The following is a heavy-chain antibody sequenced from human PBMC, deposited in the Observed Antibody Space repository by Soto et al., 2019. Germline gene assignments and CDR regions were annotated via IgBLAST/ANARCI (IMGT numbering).Heavy chain of an antibody. J-gene: IGHJ4*02. CDR3: AREGYYDSSGFDY. D-gene: IGHD3-22*01. Sequence: QVQLVQSGAAVKKPGSSVKVSCKASGGTFSSYTISWVRQAPGQGLEWMGRIIPILGIANYAQKFQGRVTITADKSTSTAYMELSSLRSEDTAVYYCAREGYYDSSGFDYWGQGTLVTVSS. V-gene: IGHV1-69*08. CDR1: GGTFSSYT. CDR2: IIPILGIA.